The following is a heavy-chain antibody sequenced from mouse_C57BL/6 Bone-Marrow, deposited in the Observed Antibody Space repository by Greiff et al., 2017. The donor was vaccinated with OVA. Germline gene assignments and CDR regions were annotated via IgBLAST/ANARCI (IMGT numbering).Heavy chain of an antibody. V-gene: IGHV1-18*01. J-gene: IGHJ1*03. D-gene: IGHD2-13*01. CDR1: GYTFTDYN. CDR2: INPNNGGT. Sequence: VQLQQSGPELVKPGASVKIPCKASGYTFTDYNMDWVKQSHGKSLEWIGDINPNNGGTIYNQKFKGKATLTVDKSSSTAYMELRSLTSEDTAVSGCARRGGDYGYWYFEVWGTGTTGTVAS. CDR3: ARRGGDYGYWYFEV.